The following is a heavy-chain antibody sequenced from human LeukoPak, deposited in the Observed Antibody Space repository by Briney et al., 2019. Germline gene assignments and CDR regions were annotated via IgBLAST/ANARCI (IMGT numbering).Heavy chain of an antibody. CDR3: REYSAGYLLDY. CDR1: GDSISSSSYY. J-gene: IGHJ4*02. CDR2: ISSSGNT. D-gene: IGHD5-18*01. V-gene: IGHV4-39*01. Sequence: SETLSLTCTVSGDSISSSSYYWGWIRQPPGKGLEYIGSISSSGNTYYNPSLESRVTVSIDTSKNQFSLKLRSVTAADTAVNYCREYSAGYLLDYWGQGTLVTVSS.